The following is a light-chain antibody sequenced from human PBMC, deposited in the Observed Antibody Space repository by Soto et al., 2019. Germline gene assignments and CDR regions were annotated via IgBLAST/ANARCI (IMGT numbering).Light chain of an antibody. J-gene: IGLJ1*01. CDR1: ISDVGSHNL. CDR2: EVN. CDR3: CSFAGSNPFPYV. Sequence: QSALTQPASVSGSPGQLITISCTGTISDVGSHNLVSWYQQHPDKAPKLIIYEVNERPSGVSSRFSGSKSGNTASLTVSGLQPDDEADYRCCSFAGSNPFPYVFGTGTKVTVL. V-gene: IGLV2-23*02.